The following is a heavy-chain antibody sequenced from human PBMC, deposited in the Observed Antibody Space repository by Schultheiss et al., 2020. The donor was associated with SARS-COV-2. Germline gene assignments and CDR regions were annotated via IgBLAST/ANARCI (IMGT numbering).Heavy chain of an antibody. V-gene: IGHV3-66*01. CDR1: RFTFSSYA. CDR2: IYSGGST. CDR3: ARGPNYFDY. J-gene: IGHJ4*02. Sequence: GESLKISCAASRFTFSSYAMHWVRQAPGKGLEWVAVIYSGGSTYYADSVKGRFTISRDNSKNTLYLQMNSLRAEDTAVYYCARGPNYFDYWGQGTLVTVSS.